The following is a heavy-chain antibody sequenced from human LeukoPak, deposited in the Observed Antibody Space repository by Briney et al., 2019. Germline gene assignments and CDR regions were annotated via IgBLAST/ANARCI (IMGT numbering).Heavy chain of an antibody. Sequence: GRSLRLSCAASGFTFDDYAMHWVRQAPGKGLEWVSGISWNSGSIDYADSVMCRFTISIDKAKNSLYLQMNSMRDVDTALYYCAKAQNTVPAAIVYGMDVWGQGTTVTVSS. J-gene: IGHJ6*02. CDR3: AKAQNTVPAAIVYGMDV. V-gene: IGHV3-9*01. D-gene: IGHD2-2*02. CDR1: GFTFDDYA. CDR2: ISWNSGSI.